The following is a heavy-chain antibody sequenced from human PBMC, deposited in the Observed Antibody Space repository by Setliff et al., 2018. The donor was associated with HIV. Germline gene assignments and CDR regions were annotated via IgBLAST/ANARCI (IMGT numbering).Heavy chain of an antibody. CDR3: ARGLGMVEATTPFDY. V-gene: IGHV4-34*01. J-gene: IGHJ4*02. CDR2: INHSGSS. CDR1: GESLSPYF. D-gene: IGHD1-26*01. Sequence: PSETLSLTCAVYGESLSPYFWSWIRQTPGKGLEWIGEINHSGSSNYNPSLKSRVTLSVDTSKNQFSLNLTSVTAADTAIYYCARGLGMVEATTPFDYWGQGTLVTVSS.